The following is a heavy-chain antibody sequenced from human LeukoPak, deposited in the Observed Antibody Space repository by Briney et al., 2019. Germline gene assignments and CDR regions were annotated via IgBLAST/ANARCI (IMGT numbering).Heavy chain of an antibody. Sequence: GGSLRLSCAASGFTVSSNYMSWVRQAPGKGLEWVSVIYSGGSTYYADSVKGRFTISRDNSKNTLYLQMNSLRAEDTAVYYCARDGRPPMIVRGMDVWGQGTTVTVSS. J-gene: IGHJ6*02. CDR3: ARDGRPPMIVRGMDV. CDR1: GFTVSSNY. D-gene: IGHD3-22*01. CDR2: IYSGGST. V-gene: IGHV3-66*01.